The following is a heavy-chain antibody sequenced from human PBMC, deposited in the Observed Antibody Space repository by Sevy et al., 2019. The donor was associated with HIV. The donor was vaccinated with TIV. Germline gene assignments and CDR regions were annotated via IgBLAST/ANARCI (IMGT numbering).Heavy chain of an antibody. V-gene: IGHV3-23*01. CDR2: FSFGCGRI. CDR1: GFTFAKYS. Sequence: GGSLRLSCAASGFTFAKYSMSWVRQAPGKGLEWVSTFSFGCGRINYADSVKGRFTISRDDSKNTLFLQMNSLRAEDTATYFCAREGCTRPHDYWGQGTLVTVSS. D-gene: IGHD2-8*01. J-gene: IGHJ4*02. CDR3: AREGCTRPHDY.